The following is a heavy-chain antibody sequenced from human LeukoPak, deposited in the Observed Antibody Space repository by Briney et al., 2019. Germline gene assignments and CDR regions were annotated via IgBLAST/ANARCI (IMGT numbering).Heavy chain of an antibody. CDR3: ARTIVGAIKNWFDP. CDR1: GYTFTSYY. V-gene: IGHV1-18*04. D-gene: IGHD1-26*01. Sequence: GAPVKVSCTASGYTFTSYYMHWVRQAPGQGLEWMGWISAYNGNTNYAQKLQGRVTMTTDTSTSTAYMELRSLRSDDTAVYYCARTIVGAIKNWFDPWGQGTLVTVSS. CDR2: ISAYNGNT. J-gene: IGHJ5*02.